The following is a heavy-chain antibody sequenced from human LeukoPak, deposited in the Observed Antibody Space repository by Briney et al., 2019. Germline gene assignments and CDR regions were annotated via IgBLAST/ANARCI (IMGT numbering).Heavy chain of an antibody. J-gene: IGHJ4*02. V-gene: IGHV1-8*03. D-gene: IGHD6-6*01. CDR1: GYTFTSYD. Sequence: GASVKVSCKASGYTFTSYDINWVRQATGQGLEWMGWMNPNSGNTGYAQKFQGRVTITRNTSISTAYMELSSLRSEDMAVYYCAIEYSSSSGFDYWGQGTLVTVSS. CDR2: MNPNSGNT. CDR3: AIEYSSSSGFDY.